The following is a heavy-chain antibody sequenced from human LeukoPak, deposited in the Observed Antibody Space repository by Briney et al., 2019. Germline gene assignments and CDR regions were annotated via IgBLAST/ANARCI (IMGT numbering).Heavy chain of an antibody. Sequence: GGSLRLPCAASGFTFINAWMTWVRQAPGQGLEWVGHIKSKTDGGTTDYGAPVKGRFTISRDDSKNTLYLQMNSLKNEDTAVYYCTTWAAWATTRDYWGQGTLVTVSS. J-gene: IGHJ4*02. CDR2: IKSKTDGGTT. D-gene: IGHD5-12*01. CDR1: GFTFINAW. CDR3: TTWAAWATTRDY. V-gene: IGHV3-15*01.